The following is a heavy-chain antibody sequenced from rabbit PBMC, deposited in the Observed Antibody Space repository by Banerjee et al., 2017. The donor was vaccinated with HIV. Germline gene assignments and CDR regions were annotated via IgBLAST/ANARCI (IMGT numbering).Heavy chain of an antibody. Sequence: QEQLEESGGDLVKPGASLTLTCTASGFSFSSSYCMCWVRQAPGKGLEWIACIYTGSGSTYYASWAKGRFTIAKTSSTTVTLQMTSLTAADTATYFCARDYINGYSDYVFNLWGPGTLVTVS. J-gene: IGHJ4*01. CDR3: ARDYINGYSDYVFNL. V-gene: IGHV1S45*01. D-gene: IGHD6-1*01. CDR1: GFSFSSSYC. CDR2: IYTGSGST.